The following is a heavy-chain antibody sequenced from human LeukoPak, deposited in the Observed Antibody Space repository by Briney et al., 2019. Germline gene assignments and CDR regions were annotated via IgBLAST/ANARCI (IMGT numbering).Heavy chain of an antibody. J-gene: IGHJ4*02. D-gene: IGHD3-22*01. V-gene: IGHV4-59*08. CDR3: ARGEGYYYEGYYFDY. CDR1: GGSISSYY. CDR2: IYYSGST. Sequence: PSETLSLTCTVSGGSISSYYWSWIRQPPGKGLEWIGYIYYSGSTNYNPSLKSRVTISVDTSKNQFSLKLSSVTAADTAVYYCARGEGYYYEGYYFDYWGQGTLVTVSS.